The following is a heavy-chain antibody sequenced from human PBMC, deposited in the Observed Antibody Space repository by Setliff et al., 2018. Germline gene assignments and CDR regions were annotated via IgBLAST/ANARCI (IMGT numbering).Heavy chain of an antibody. D-gene: IGHD3-10*01. CDR1: GGSITSHSYY. J-gene: IGHJ1*01. CDR2: IYYDGRT. CDR3: ARVDFTMIQGVLGL. V-gene: IGHV4-39*07. Sequence: SSETLSLTCTVSGGSITSHSYYWAWIRQPPGKGLEWTGSIYYDGRTFSHPSLRSRVTVSVDTSKNQFSLKLTSVTAADTAMYYCARVDFTMIQGVLGLWGQGTLVTVS.